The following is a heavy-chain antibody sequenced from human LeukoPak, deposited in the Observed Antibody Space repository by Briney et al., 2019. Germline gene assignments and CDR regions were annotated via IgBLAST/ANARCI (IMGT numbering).Heavy chain of an antibody. D-gene: IGHD6-19*01. CDR1: GFTFSSYS. CDR2: ISSSSSYI. CDR3: ARTLSSGWYAFDY. V-gene: IGHV3-21*01. Sequence: GGSLRLSCAASGFTFSSYSMNWVRQAPGKGLEWVSSISSSSSYIYYADSVKGRFTISRDNAKNSLYLQMNSLRAEDTAVYYCARTLSSGWYAFDYWGQGTLVTVSS. J-gene: IGHJ4*02.